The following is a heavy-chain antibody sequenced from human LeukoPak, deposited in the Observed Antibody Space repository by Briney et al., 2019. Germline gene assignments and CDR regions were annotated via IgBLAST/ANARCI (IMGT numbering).Heavy chain of an antibody. J-gene: IGHJ4*02. CDR3: ARVGGYSSSWTFDY. Sequence: SQTLSLTCAISGDSVSSNSAAWNWIRQSPSRGLEWLGGTYYRSKWYNDYAVSVKSRITINPDTSKNQFSLQLNSVTPEDTAVYYCARVGGYSSSWTFDYWGQGTLVTVSS. V-gene: IGHV6-1*01. CDR1: GDSVSSNSAA. CDR2: TYYRSKWYN. D-gene: IGHD6-13*01.